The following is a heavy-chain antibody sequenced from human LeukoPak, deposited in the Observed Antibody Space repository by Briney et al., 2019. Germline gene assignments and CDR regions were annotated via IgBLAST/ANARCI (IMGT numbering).Heavy chain of an antibody. V-gene: IGHV1-46*01. CDR1: GYTFTSYY. CDR2: INPSGGST. CDR3: ARGYGDQTLWY. Sequence: ASVKVSCKASGYTFTSYYMHWVRQAPGQGLEWMGIINPSGGSTGYAQKFQGRVTMTRDMSTSTVYMELSSLRSEDTAVYYCARGYGDQTLWYWGQGTLVTVSS. D-gene: IGHD4-17*01. J-gene: IGHJ4*02.